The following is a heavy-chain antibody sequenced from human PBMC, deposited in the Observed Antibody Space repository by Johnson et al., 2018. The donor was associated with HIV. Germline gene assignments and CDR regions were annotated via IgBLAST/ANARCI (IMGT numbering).Heavy chain of an antibody. CDR1: GFTFSDYY. Sequence: VQLVESGGGLVKPGGSLRLSCAASGFTFSDYYMSWIRQAPGKGLEWVGRVKNKSDGGTTDYGAPVKGRFTISRDDSKSITYLQMNSLRAEDTAVYYCARDVVYYDFWSGYHAFDIWGQGTMVTVSS. J-gene: IGHJ3*02. CDR3: ARDVVYYDFWSGYHAFDI. CDR2: VKNKSDGGTT. D-gene: IGHD3-3*01. V-gene: IGHV3-71*02.